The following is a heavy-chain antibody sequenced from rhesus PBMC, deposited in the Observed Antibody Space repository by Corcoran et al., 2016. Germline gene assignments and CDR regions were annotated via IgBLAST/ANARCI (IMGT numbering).Heavy chain of an antibody. CDR3: ARYSYDYVPPDH. D-gene: IGHD3-40*01. J-gene: IGHJ4*01. Sequence: QVQLQESGPGLVKPSETLSLTCAVSSGPFRVFWWSWLRPSPGMGLEWIGEIRGDSGDTNYNPSLKRRVTISRDASRNQCSLKLTSVTAADTAVYYCARYSYDYVPPDHWGQGVLVTVSS. V-gene: IGHV4-80*01. CDR2: IRGDSGDT. CDR1: SGPFRVFW.